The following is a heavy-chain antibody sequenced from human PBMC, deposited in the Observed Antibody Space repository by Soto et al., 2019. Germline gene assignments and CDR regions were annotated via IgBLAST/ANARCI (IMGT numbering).Heavy chain of an antibody. CDR3: VHRVGLQGNWNGGYFDF. J-gene: IGHJ4*02. V-gene: IGHV2-5*02. Sequence: QITLKESGPTRVRPTQTLTLTCTFSGFSLSTTGVGVGCIRQPPGKALEHLALIYWDDDKRYNPSLKSRLTITKDTSNNQVVLTMTNMDPVDTATYYCVHRVGLQGNWNGGYFDFWGQGALVTVSS. CDR1: GFSLSTTGVG. D-gene: IGHD1-1*01. CDR2: IYWDDDK.